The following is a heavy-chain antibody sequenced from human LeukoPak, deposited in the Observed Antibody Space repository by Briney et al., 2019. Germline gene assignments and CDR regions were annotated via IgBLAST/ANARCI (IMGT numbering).Heavy chain of an antibody. V-gene: IGHV1-18*01. CDR1: GYTFTSYG. Sequence: ASVKVSCKASGYTFTSYGISWVRQAPGQGLEWMGWISAYNGNTNYAQKLQGRVTVTTDTSTSTAYMELRSLRSDDTAVYYCARDPDSSGYIGFDYWGQGTLVTVSS. CDR3: ARDPDSSGYIGFDY. CDR2: ISAYNGNT. D-gene: IGHD3-22*01. J-gene: IGHJ4*02.